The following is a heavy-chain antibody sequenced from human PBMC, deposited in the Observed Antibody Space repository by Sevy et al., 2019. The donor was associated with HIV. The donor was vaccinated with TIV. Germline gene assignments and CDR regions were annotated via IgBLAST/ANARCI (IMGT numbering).Heavy chain of an antibody. J-gene: IGHJ5*02. V-gene: IGHV4-30-4*01. D-gene: IGHD3-22*01. CDR1: GGSISSGDYY. CDR3: ARGALADYYDSSGYYPPGWFDP. CDR2: IYYSGST. Sequence: SETLSLTCTVSGGSISSGDYYWSWIRQPPGKGLEWIGYIYYSGSTYYNPSLKSRVTISVDTSKNQFSLKLSSVTAADTAVYYCARGALADYYDSSGYYPPGWFDPWGQGTLVTVSS.